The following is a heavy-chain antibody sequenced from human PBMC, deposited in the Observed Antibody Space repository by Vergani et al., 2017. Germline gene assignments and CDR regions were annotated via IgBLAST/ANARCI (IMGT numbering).Heavy chain of an antibody. CDR2: IYTSGST. J-gene: IGHJ4*02. Sequence: QVQLQESGPGLVKPSQTLSLTCTVSGGSISSGSYYWSWIRQPAGKGLEWIGRIYTSGSTNYNPSLKSRVTISVETSKNQFSLKLSSVTAADTAVYYCARATRGGYSSSWYSPHYFDYWGQGTLVTVSS. D-gene: IGHD6-13*01. CDR1: GGSISSGSYY. V-gene: IGHV4-61*02. CDR3: ARATRGGYSSSWYSPHYFDY.